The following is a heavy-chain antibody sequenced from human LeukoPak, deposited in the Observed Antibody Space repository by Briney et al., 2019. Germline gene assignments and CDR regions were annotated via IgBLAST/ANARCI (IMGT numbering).Heavy chain of an antibody. J-gene: IGHJ4*02. D-gene: IGHD3-16*01. CDR3: ARGVEPMAANTLAY. Sequence: PGGSLRLSCAASGFTVSTNDMTWVRQAPGKVLEWVSVLYRDGNTKYADSVQGRFTISRDNSKNTLYLEMNSLRPDDTAVYYCARGVEPMAANTLAYWGQGTMVTVS. CDR2: LYRDGNT. CDR1: GFTVSTND. V-gene: IGHV3-53*01.